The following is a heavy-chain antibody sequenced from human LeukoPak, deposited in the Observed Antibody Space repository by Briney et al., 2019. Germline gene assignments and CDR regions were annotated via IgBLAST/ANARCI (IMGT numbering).Heavy chain of an antibody. V-gene: IGHV3-15*07. Sequence: GGSLRLSCAASGFTFSNAWMNWVRQAPGKGLEWVGRIKSKPDGGTTDYAAPVKGRFTISRDDSRNTLYLQMDSLKIEDTAVYYCTTDRYYDNSELQFQHWGQGTLVTVSS. CDR1: GFTFSNAW. D-gene: IGHD3-22*01. CDR3: TTDRYYDNSELQFQH. J-gene: IGHJ1*01. CDR2: IKSKPDGGTT.